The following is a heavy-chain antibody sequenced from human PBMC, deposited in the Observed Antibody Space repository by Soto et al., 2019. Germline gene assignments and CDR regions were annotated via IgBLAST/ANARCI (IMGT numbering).Heavy chain of an antibody. Sequence: SETLSLTCAVSSGSISSSNWWSWVRQPPGKGLEWIGEIYHSGSTNYNPSLKSRVTISVDKSKNQFSLKLSSVTAADTAVYYCARRINWGYDFWSGLNWFDPWGQGTLVTVSS. V-gene: IGHV4-4*02. D-gene: IGHD3-3*01. CDR2: IYHSGST. J-gene: IGHJ5*02. CDR1: SGSISSSNW. CDR3: ARRINWGYDFWSGLNWFDP.